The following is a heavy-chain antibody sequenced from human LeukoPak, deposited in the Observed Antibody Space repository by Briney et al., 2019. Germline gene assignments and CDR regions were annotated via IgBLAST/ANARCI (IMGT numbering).Heavy chain of an antibody. CDR1: GFTLSNYG. CDR3: AKRGVVIRVILVGFHKEAYYFDS. CDR2: ISGSGGST. J-gene: IGHJ4*02. D-gene: IGHD3-22*01. Sequence: GGSLRLSCAVSGFTLSNYGMSWVRQAPGKGLEWVAGISGSGGSTNYADSVKGRFTTYRENPKNTLYLQMNRLRAEDTAVYFCAKRGVVIRVILVGFHKEAYYFDSWGQGALVIVSS. V-gene: IGHV3-23*01.